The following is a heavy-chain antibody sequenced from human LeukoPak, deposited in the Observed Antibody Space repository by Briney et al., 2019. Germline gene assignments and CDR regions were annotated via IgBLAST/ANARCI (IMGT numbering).Heavy chain of an antibody. CDR3: ARVRYSSGTYWFDP. CDR2: ISSSGSTI. J-gene: IGHJ5*02. D-gene: IGHD6-19*01. CDR1: GFTFSTYE. V-gene: IGHV3-48*03. Sequence: GGSLRLSCAASGFTFSTYEMTWVRQSPGKGLEWVSYISSSGSTIYYADSVKGGFTISRDNAKNSLYLQMNSLRAEDTAVYYCARVRYSSGTYWFDPWGQGTLVTVSS.